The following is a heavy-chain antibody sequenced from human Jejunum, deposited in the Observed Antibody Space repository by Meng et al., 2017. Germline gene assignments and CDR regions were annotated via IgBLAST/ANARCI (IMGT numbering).Heavy chain of an antibody. CDR1: GGSISDYY. J-gene: IGHJ4*02. CDR2: INDNGSN. CDR3: ARGNEYSNYGADF. V-gene: IGHV4-34*01. Sequence: QVKLQQWGAGLLKPSETLSLTCAVYGGSISDYYWTWIRQPPGKGLEWIGEINDNGSNNYNPSLTSRVNISVDTSKSQFYLRVSSVTAADTAVYYCARGNEYSNYGADFWGQGTLVTVSS. D-gene: IGHD4-11*01.